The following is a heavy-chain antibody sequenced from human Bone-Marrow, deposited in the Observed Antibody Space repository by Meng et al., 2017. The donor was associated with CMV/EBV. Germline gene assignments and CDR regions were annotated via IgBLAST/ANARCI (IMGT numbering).Heavy chain of an antibody. Sequence: GESLKISCAASGFTFDDYGMSWVRQAPGKGLEWVSGINWNGGSTGYADSVKGRFTISRDNAKNSLYLQMNSLRAEDTAVYYCARTGYCSSTSCRRRWFGPWGQGTLVTVSS. V-gene: IGHV3-20*04. CDR2: INWNGGST. J-gene: IGHJ5*02. D-gene: IGHD2-2*01. CDR3: ARTGYCSSTSCRRRWFGP. CDR1: GFTFDDYG.